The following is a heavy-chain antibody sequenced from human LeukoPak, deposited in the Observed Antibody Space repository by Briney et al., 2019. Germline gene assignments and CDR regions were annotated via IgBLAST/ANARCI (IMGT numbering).Heavy chain of an antibody. V-gene: IGHV3-33*01. D-gene: IGHD3-3*01. CDR1: GFTFSSYG. CDR3: AREASGYYRDI. Sequence: PGGSLRLSCAASGFTFSSYGMHWVRQAPGKGLEWVAVIWYDGSKENYADSVKGRFTISRDDSKNTLYLQMNSLRAEDTGVYYCAREASGYYRDIWGQGTLVTVSS. CDR2: IWYDGSKE. J-gene: IGHJ1*01.